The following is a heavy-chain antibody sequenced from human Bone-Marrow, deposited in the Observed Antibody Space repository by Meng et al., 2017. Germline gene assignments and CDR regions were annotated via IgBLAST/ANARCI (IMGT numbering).Heavy chain of an antibody. Sequence: QVQLVQSGAEVKKPGASVKVSCKPSGYNFPDYYIHWVRQAPGQGLEWMGWINPNSGGTNYAQKFQGRVTMTRDTSISTAYMELSRLRSDDTAVYYCARELVDDDYWGQGTLVTVSS. CDR1: GYNFPDYY. V-gene: IGHV1-2*02. J-gene: IGHJ4*02. CDR2: INPNSGGT. D-gene: IGHD3/OR15-3a*01. CDR3: ARELVDDDY.